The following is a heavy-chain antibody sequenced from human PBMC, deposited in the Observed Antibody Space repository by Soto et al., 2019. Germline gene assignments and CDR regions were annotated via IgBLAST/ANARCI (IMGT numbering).Heavy chain of an antibody. J-gene: IGHJ6*02. V-gene: IGHV4-4*02. Sequence: QVQLQEWGPGLVKPSGTLSLTCAVSGGSISSSNWWTWVRQPPGKGLEWIGEIYHSGRTNYNPSLKSRVTISVDKSKNQFSLKVTSVTAADTAVYYCAILLRSTYGMDVWGQGTTVTVSS. CDR3: AILLRSTYGMDV. CDR1: GGSISSSNW. D-gene: IGHD3-3*01. CDR2: IYHSGRT.